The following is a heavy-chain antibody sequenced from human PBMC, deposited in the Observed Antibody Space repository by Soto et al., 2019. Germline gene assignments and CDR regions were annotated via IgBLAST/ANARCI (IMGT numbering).Heavy chain of an antibody. V-gene: IGHV1-3*05. CDR1: GYTFTSYA. CDR3: ARRIVVVTALDY. CDR2: INAGNGNT. Sequence: QVQLVQSGAEEKKPGASVKVSCKASGYTFTSYAMHWVRQAPGQRLEWMGWINAGNGNTKYSQKFQGRVTITRDTSASTAYVELRSLRSADTAVYYCARRIVVVTALDYWGQGTLVTVSS. J-gene: IGHJ4*02. D-gene: IGHD2-21*02.